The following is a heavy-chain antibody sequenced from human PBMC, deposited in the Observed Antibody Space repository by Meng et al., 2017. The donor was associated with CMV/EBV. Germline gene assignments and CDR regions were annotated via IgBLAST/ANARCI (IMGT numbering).Heavy chain of an antibody. CDR3: ARDGGSSSWYGIWFDP. Sequence: SVTLSLTCTVSGGSISNGDYYWSWIRQPPGKGLEWIGYIYYSGSTYYNPSLKSRVTISVDTSKNQFSLKLSSVTAADTAVYYCARDGGSSSWYGIWFDPWGQGTLVTVSS. V-gene: IGHV4-30-4*08. CDR1: GGSISNGDYY. J-gene: IGHJ5*02. D-gene: IGHD6-13*01. CDR2: IYYSGST.